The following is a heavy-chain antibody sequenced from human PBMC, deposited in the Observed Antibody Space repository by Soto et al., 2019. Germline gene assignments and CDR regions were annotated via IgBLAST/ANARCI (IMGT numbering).Heavy chain of an antibody. V-gene: IGHV3-30-3*01. D-gene: IGHD2-15*01. CDR3: ARDNRDCSAFNCYNPGRVFGLDV. CDR2: ISFDGTTD. Sequence: GGSLRLSCVASGFNFNNYNLHWVRQAPSNSLESVAVISFDGTTDYYADSVKGRFTVSRDNFKNILSLQMDSLRPEGTAVYYCARDNRDCSAFNCYNPGRVFGLDVWGQGTTVTVSS. J-gene: IGHJ6*02. CDR1: GFNFNNYN.